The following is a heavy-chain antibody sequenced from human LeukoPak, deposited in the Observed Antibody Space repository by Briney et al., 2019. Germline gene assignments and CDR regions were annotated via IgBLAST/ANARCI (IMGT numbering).Heavy chain of an antibody. CDR3: ARDRLIVVVPAEPNWFDP. CDR1: GYSFTGYY. D-gene: IGHD2-2*01. CDR2: INPNSGGT. V-gene: IGHV1-2*02. J-gene: IGHJ5*02. Sequence: ASVKVSCKASGYSFTGYYMHWVRQAPGQRLEWMGWINPNSGGTNYAQKFQGRVTMTRDTSISTAYMELSRLRSDDTAVYYCARDRLIVVVPAEPNWFDPWGQGTLVTVSS.